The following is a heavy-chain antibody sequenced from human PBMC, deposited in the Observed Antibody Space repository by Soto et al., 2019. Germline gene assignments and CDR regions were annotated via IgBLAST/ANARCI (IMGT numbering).Heavy chain of an antibody. CDR2: ITDTGGDA. Sequence: GGSLRLSCVASGLTFGSRAMSWVRQAPGEGLQWVSTITDTGGDAKYADSVRGRFVTSRDNSKKTLYLQMTSLTAEDSAMYFCARGSTDSYPGSRIFDFWGRGTLVTVSS. J-gene: IGHJ4*02. D-gene: IGHD3-10*01. V-gene: IGHV3-23*01. CDR3: ARGSTDSYPGSRIFDF. CDR1: GLTFGSRA.